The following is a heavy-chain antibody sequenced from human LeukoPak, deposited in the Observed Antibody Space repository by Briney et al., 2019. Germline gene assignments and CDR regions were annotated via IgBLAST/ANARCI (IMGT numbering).Heavy chain of an antibody. CDR3: AEGYDFWSGPRA. D-gene: IGHD3-3*01. CDR1: GYIFTDFY. J-gene: IGHJ5*02. CDR2: INPHSGGS. Sequence: ASVKVSCKASGYIFTDFYIQWVRLAPGQGLEWMGWINPHSGGSNYAQKFQGRVTLTWDMSISTAYMEVTSLTSDDTAVYYCAEGYDFWSGPRAWGQGTLVTVSS. V-gene: IGHV1-2*02.